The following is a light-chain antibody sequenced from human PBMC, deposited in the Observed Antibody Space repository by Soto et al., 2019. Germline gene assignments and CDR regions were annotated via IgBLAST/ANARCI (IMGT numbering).Light chain of an antibody. CDR3: QKYNTAPPS. Sequence: DIQMTQSPSSLSASVGDRVTITCRASRGINNYLAWYQQKPGQAPKLLIYSASTLQSGVSYRFSADGSGTDFTLTISSLQPEDVATYYCQKYNTAPPSFGPGTKVDL. CDR2: SAS. V-gene: IGKV1-27*01. CDR1: RGINNY. J-gene: IGKJ3*01.